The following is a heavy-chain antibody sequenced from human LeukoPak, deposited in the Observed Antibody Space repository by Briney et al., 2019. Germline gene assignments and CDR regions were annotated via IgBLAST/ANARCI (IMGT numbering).Heavy chain of an antibody. V-gene: IGHV3-66*01. CDR2: IYSGGST. CDR1: GFTVSSNY. CDR3: ARGDRDTPESYYYGMDV. D-gene: IGHD5-18*01. J-gene: IGHJ6*02. Sequence: PGGSLRLSCAASGFTVSSNYMSWVRQAPGKGLEWVSVIYSGGSTYYADSVKGRFTISRDNSKNTLYLQMSSLRAEDTAVYYCARGDRDTPESYYYGMDVWGQGTTVTVSS.